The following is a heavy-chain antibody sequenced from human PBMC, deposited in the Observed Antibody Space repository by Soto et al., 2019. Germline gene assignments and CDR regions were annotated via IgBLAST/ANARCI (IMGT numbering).Heavy chain of an antibody. CDR2: MNHSGST. Sequence: PSETLCLTCAVYGGSFSDYYWTWIRQPQGKGLEWIGEMNHSGSTNYNPSLKSRVTISVDTSKSQLSLKLSSLTAEDTALYYCARDGIGGTAFRGFLDYWGQGTLVTVSS. J-gene: IGHJ4*02. CDR1: GGSFSDYY. D-gene: IGHD1-1*01. CDR3: ARDGIGGTAFRGFLDY. V-gene: IGHV4-34*01.